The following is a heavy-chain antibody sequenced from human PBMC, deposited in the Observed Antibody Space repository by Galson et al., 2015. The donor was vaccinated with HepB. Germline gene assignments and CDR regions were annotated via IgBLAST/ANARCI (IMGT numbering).Heavy chain of an antibody. J-gene: IGHJ5*01. CDR1: GFSLSSNHVG. V-gene: IGHV2-5*02. Sequence: PELVKPTQTLTLTCTFSGFSLSSNHVGVGWIRQPPGKALEWLAFIYWDDDARYSPSLRTRLTITKDTSKNRVVLTLTNVDPVDTATYYCAHGSGWLLDSWGHGTLVTVSS. D-gene: IGHD6-19*01. CDR2: IYWDDDA. CDR3: AHGSGWLLDS.